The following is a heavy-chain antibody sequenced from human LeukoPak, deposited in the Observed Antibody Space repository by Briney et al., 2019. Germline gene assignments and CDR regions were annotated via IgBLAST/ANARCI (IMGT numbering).Heavy chain of an antibody. D-gene: IGHD3-10*01. J-gene: IGHJ4*02. CDR2: ISSSSSTI. CDR3: ARAGFGELLEIDY. Sequence: GGSLRLSSPASGFTFSSYSMNWVRQAPGKGLEWVSYISSSSSTIYYADSVKGRFTISRDNAKNSLYLQMNSLRDEDTAVYYCARAGFGELLEIDYWGQGTLVTVSS. CDR1: GFTFSSYS. V-gene: IGHV3-48*02.